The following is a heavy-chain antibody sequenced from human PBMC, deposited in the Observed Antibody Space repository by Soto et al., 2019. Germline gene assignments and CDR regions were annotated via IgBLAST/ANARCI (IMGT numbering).Heavy chain of an antibody. D-gene: IGHD3-10*01. Sequence: SETLSLTCTVSGGSISIYYWSWIRQPPGKGLEWIGYIYYSGSTNYNPSLKSRVTISIDTSKNQFSLKLSSVTAADTAVYYCARRSYYYGSGSYPRYYYMDVWGKGTTVTVSS. V-gene: IGHV4-59*01. CDR2: IYYSGST. CDR3: ARRSYYYGSGSYPRYYYMDV. CDR1: GGSISIYY. J-gene: IGHJ6*03.